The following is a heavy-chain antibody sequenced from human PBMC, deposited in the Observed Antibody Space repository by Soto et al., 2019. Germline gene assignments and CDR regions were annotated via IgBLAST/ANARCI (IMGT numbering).Heavy chain of an antibody. CDR3: AKDRGGLGRGAFDI. CDR2: IWYDGSNK. CDR1: GFTFSSYG. D-gene: IGHD3-16*01. J-gene: IGHJ3*02. V-gene: IGHV3-33*06. Sequence: QVQLVESGGGVVQPGRSLRLSCAASGFTFSSYGMHWVRQAPGKGLEWVAVIWYDGSNKYYADSVKGRFTISRDNSKNTLYLQMNSLRAEDTAVYYCAKDRGGLGRGAFDIWGQGTMVTVSS.